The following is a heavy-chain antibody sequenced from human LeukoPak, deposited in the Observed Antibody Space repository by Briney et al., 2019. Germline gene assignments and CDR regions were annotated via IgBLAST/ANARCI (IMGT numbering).Heavy chain of an antibody. CDR1: GYSISSGYY. CDR2: IYTSGST. J-gene: IGHJ5*02. D-gene: IGHD4-17*01. V-gene: IGHV4-4*07. Sequence: SETLSLTCTVSGYSISSGYYWSWIRQSAGKGLEWIGRIYTSGSTHYNPSLKSRVTMSLDMSKNQFSLKVTSVTAADTAVYYCARSADYGVYNWFDPWGPGTLVTVSS. CDR3: ARSADYGVYNWFDP.